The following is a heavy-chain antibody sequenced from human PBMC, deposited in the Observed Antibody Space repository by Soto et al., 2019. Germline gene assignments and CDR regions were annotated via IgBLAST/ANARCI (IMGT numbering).Heavy chain of an antibody. J-gene: IGHJ4*02. D-gene: IGHD5-18*01. CDR2: IDWADDK. V-gene: IGHV2-70*01. Sequence: SGPTLVNPTQTLTLTCTFSGFSLSTTGMCVSWIRQPPGKALEWLALIDWADDKYYSTSLKTRLTISKDTSKNQVVLTMTNVEPVDTATYFCSRAVGGFTYGYPDYWGQGTLVSVSS. CDR1: GFSLSTTGMC. CDR3: SRAVGGFTYGYPDY.